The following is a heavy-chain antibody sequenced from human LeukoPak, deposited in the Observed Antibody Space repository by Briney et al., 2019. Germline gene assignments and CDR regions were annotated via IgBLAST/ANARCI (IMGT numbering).Heavy chain of an antibody. CDR1: GVTLSREA. Sequence: GRSLRLSRAASGVTLSREAMSWVRQAPGKGLEWGSAFSSSGASTYYARSVKGRFTISRDDSKNTLYLQMNSLSAEDTAVYYCAKKANSLLYFDHWGQGPLVTVSS. CDR2: FSSSGAST. D-gene: IGHD4-11*01. V-gene: IGHV3-23*01. CDR3: AKKANSLLYFDH. J-gene: IGHJ4*02.